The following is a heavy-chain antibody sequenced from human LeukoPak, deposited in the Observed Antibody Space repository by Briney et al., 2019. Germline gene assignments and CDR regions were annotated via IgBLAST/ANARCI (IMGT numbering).Heavy chain of an antibody. D-gene: IGHD2-15*01. CDR2: ISYDGSNK. CDR3: ARDRWELLSNSYHYCGLDV. CDR1: GFTFSSYA. Sequence: GGSLRLSCAASGFTFSSYAMHWVRQAPGKGLEWVAVISYDGSNKYYADSVKGRFTISRDNSKNTLYLQMNSLRAEDTAVYYCARDRWELLSNSYHYCGLDVWGQGTTVTVSS. V-gene: IGHV3-30-3*01. J-gene: IGHJ6*02.